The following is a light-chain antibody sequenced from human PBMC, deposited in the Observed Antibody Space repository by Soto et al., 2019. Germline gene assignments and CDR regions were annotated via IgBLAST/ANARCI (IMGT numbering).Light chain of an antibody. CDR1: QSVSSN. Sequence: MTQSPATLSVSPGERATLSCRASQSVSSNLAWYQQKPGKAPKLLIYAASSLQSGVPSRFSGSGSGTDFTLTISSLQPEDFATYYCLQDYNYPFTFGPGTKVDIK. V-gene: IGKV1-6*01. CDR2: AAS. CDR3: LQDYNYPFT. J-gene: IGKJ3*01.